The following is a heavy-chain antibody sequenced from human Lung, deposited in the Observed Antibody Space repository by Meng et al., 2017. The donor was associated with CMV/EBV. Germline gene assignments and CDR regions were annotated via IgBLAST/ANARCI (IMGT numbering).Heavy chain of an antibody. CDR1: GFTFSRFG. CDR3: AKDLGSSVGATET. Sequence: GGSXRLXXAASGFTFSRFGMHWVRQAPGKGLEWVAFTRYDATNKYYVDSVKGRFTISRDNSKNTLYLQMNSLRAEDTAVYYCAKDLGSSVGATETRGQGTLVTVSS. CDR2: TRYDATNK. V-gene: IGHV3-30*02. D-gene: IGHD1-26*01. J-gene: IGHJ4*02.